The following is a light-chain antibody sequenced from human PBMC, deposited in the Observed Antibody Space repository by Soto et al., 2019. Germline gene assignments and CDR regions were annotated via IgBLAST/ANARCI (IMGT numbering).Light chain of an antibody. CDR1: QSISIW. J-gene: IGKJ4*01. Sequence: DIQMTQSPSTLSASVGDRVIITCRASQSISIWLAWYQHKPGKAPKLLIYNAFTSESGVPSRFSGSGSGTEFTLTISSLQPDDFATYYCQQYINYPLTFGGGTNVEI. CDR2: NAF. CDR3: QQYINYPLT. V-gene: IGKV1-5*01.